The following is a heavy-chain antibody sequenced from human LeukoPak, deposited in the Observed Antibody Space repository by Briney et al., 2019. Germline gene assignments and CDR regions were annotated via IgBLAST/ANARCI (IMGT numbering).Heavy chain of an antibody. CDR2: IRQDGNKK. CDR3: TRVGYIDEGIDY. J-gene: IGHJ4*02. V-gene: IGHV3-7*04. CDR1: GFPFSSYW. Sequence: PGGSLRLSCVASGFPFSSYWMTWVRQAPGKGLEWAANIRQDGNKKSYVDSVMGRFTISRDNAKNSLYLQMNSLRAEDTAIYYCTRVGYIDEGIDYWGQGTLVTVSS. D-gene: IGHD5-24*01.